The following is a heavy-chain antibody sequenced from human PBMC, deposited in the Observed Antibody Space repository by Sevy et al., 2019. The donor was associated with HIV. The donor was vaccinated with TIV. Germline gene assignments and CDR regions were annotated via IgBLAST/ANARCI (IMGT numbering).Heavy chain of an antibody. CDR1: GFTFSSYS. CDR2: ISSSSSTI. J-gene: IGHJ6*02. CDR3: ARGAAPQGYYYGMDV. D-gene: IGHD6-6*01. V-gene: IGHV3-48*02. Sequence: GGSLRLSCAASGFTFSSYSMNWVRQAPGKGLEWVSYISSSSSTIYYADSVKGRFTISRDNAKNSLYLQMNSLRDEDTAVCYCARGAAPQGYYYGMDVWGQGTTVTVSS.